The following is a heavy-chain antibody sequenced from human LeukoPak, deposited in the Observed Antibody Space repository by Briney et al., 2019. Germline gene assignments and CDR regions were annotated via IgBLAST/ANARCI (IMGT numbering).Heavy chain of an antibody. J-gene: IGHJ3*02. V-gene: IGHV4-34*01. CDR1: GGSFSGYY. Sequence: SETLSLTCAVYGGSFSGYYWSWIRQPPGKGLEWIGEIDHSGITNYHPSLKSRVTISIDTSKNQFSLKLTSVTAADTAVYYCARQVDVGCSSTSCYGHGAFDIWGQGTVVTVSS. CDR3: ARQVDVGCSSTSCYGHGAFDI. CDR2: IDHSGIT. D-gene: IGHD2-2*01.